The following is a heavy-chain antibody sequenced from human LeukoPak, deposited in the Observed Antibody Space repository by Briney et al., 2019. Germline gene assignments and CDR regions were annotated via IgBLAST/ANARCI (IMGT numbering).Heavy chain of an antibody. Sequence: SETLSLTCTVSGGSISSGDYYWSWIRQPPGKGLEWIGYIYYSGSTYYNPSLKSRVTISVDTSKNQFSLKLSSVTAADTAVYYCARDLPAGDWYFDLWGRGTLVTVSS. D-gene: IGHD7-27*01. CDR2: IYYSGST. V-gene: IGHV4-30-4*01. CDR3: ARDLPAGDWYFDL. CDR1: GGSISSGDYY. J-gene: IGHJ2*01.